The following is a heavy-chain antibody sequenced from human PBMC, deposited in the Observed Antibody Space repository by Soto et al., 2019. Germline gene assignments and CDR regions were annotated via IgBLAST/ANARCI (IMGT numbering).Heavy chain of an antibody. CDR1: GGSISSGGYS. J-gene: IGHJ4*02. CDR2: IYHSGST. CDR3: SRAGGLGAVAADY. V-gene: IGHV4-30-2*01. D-gene: IGHD6-19*01. Sequence: QLHLQESGSGLVKPSQTMSLTCAVSGGSISSGGYSWSWIRQPPGKGLEWIGSIYHSGSTYYKPSIKTRVTISVGRSKNQFSMKLSCVTAADTAVYYCSRAGGLGAVAADYWGQGTLVTVSS.